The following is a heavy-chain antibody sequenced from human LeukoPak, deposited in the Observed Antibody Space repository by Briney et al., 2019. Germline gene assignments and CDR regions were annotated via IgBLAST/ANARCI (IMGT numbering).Heavy chain of an antibody. CDR1: GFTFSSYD. V-gene: IGHV3-13*01. CDR2: IGTAGDT. J-gene: IGHJ4*02. Sequence: PGGSLRLSCAASGFTFSSYDMHWVRQATGKGLEWVSVIGTAGDTYYPGSVKGRFTISRENAKNSLYLQMNSLRAGDTAVYYCARARGSGSYAEFDYWGQGTLVTVSS. D-gene: IGHD3-10*01. CDR3: ARARGSGSYAEFDY.